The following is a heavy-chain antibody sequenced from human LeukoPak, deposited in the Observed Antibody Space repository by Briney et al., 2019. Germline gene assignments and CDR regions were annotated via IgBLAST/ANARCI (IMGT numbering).Heavy chain of an antibody. V-gene: IGHV1-69*04. CDR2: IIPILGIA. Sequence: SVKVSCKASGGTFSSYTISWVRQAPGQGLEWMGRIIPILGIANYAQKFQGRVTITADKSTSTAYMELSSLRSEDTAVYYCAREAPYCGGDCPEPGFDPWGQGTLVTVSS. CDR1: GGTFSSYT. CDR3: AREAPYCGGDCPEPGFDP. D-gene: IGHD2-21*02. J-gene: IGHJ5*02.